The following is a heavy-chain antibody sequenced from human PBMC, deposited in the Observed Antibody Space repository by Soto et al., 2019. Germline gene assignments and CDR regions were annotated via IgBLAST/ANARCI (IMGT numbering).Heavy chain of an antibody. CDR2: IHYSGST. CDR3: ATGRFSAMIRGVIMFDP. V-gene: IGHV4-59*01. Sequence: QVLLQESGPGLVKPSETLSLTCTVSGGSISSYYWNWIRQPPGKGLEWIGYIHYSGSTNYNPSLKSRVTISVDMSNNQFSLKLSSVTAADTAVYYCATGRFSAMIRGVIMFDPWGQGTLVTVSS. CDR1: GGSISSYY. J-gene: IGHJ5*02. D-gene: IGHD3-10*01.